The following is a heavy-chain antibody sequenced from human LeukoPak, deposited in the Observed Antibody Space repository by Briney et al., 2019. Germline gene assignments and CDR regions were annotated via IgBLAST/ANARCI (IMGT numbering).Heavy chain of an antibody. CDR1: GFSFNTYW. Sequence: GGSLRLSCAASGFSFNTYWMYWVRQVREKGLVWVSRIKPDGSSTSYADSVKGRFTISRDNAKNTLYLQMNSLRAEDTAVYYCTTLYSGAMDYWGQGTLVTVSS. J-gene: IGHJ4*02. CDR2: IKPDGSST. V-gene: IGHV3-74*01. D-gene: IGHD1-26*01. CDR3: TTLYSGAMDY.